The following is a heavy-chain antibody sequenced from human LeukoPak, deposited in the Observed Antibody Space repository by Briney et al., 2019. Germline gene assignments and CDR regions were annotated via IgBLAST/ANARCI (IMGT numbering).Heavy chain of an antibody. J-gene: IGHJ6*02. V-gene: IGHV3-21*01. CDR3: ARDEDDFWSGYYYGMDV. Sequence: GGPLRLSCAASGFTFSSYSMNWARQAPGKGLEWVSSISSSSSYIYYADSVKGRFTISRDNAKNSLYLQMNSLRAEDTAVYYCARDEDDFWSGYYYGMDVWGQGTTVTVSS. D-gene: IGHD3-3*01. CDR1: GFTFSSYS. CDR2: ISSSSSYI.